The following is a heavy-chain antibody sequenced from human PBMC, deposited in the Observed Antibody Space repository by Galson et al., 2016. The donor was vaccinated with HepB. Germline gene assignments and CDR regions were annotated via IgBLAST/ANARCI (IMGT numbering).Heavy chain of an antibody. CDR3: ARYSSSWSKYFQL. J-gene: IGHJ1*01. V-gene: IGHV4-34*01. CDR2: VDHSGST. D-gene: IGHD2-15*01. Sequence: SETLSLTCAVTGGSLSGYWWSWIRQPPGKGLEWVGDVDHSGSTKFNPSLKSRVPISVDTSKNQFSLRLTSVTAADTALYFCARYSSSWSKYFQLWGRGSQVVVSS. CDR1: GGSLSGYW.